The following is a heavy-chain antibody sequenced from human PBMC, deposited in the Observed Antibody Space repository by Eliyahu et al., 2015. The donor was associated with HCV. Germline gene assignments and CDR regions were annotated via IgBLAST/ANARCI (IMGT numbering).Heavy chain of an antibody. D-gene: IGHD3-16*01. CDR2: ISSSGSTM. J-gene: IGHJ4*02. Sequence: QVQLVESGGGLVKPGGSLRLSCAASGFTFSAHYVGWMRQAPGKGLEWVSYISSSGSTMYYRESVKGRFIISRDNAKNSLSLQMNSLRAEDTAVYYCARARGSYSFDYWGQGTLVTVSS. V-gene: IGHV3-11*01. CDR3: ARARGSYSFDY. CDR1: GFTFSAHY.